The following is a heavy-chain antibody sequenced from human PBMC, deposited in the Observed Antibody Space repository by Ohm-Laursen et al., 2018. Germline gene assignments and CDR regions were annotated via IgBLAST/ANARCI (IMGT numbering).Heavy chain of an antibody. V-gene: IGHV3-33*08. D-gene: IGHD3-16*01. Sequence: SLRLSCAASGFTFSNAWMSWVRQAPGKGLEWVAVIWYDGTEQKYADSVTGRFTISRDNSNNALYLQMNSLRVEDTAMYYCARDSAQGGAFDIWGQGSLVTVSS. CDR1: GFTFSNAW. CDR3: ARDSAQGGAFDI. J-gene: IGHJ3*02. CDR2: IWYDGTEQ.